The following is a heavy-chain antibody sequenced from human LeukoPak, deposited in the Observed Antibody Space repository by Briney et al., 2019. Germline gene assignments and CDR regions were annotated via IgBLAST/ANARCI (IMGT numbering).Heavy chain of an antibody. CDR3: ARSLSGSYYGVYFDY. D-gene: IGHD1-26*01. CDR1: GYTFTSYG. V-gene: IGHV1-18*01. J-gene: IGHJ4*02. Sequence: ASVEVSCKASGYTFTSYGISWVRQAPGQGLEWMGWISAYNGNTNYAQKLQGRVTMTTDTSMSTAYMELRSLRADDTAVYYCARSLSGSYYGVYFDYWGQGTLVTVSS. CDR2: ISAYNGNT.